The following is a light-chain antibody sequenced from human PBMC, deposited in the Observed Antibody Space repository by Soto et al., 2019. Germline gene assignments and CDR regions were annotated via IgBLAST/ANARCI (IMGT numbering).Light chain of an antibody. V-gene: IGKV3-20*01. Sequence: EIVLTQSPGTLSLSPGERATLSCRASQSVSSSYLAWYQQKPGQAPRLLIYGASSRATGIPDRFSGSGSGTDITLTISRLEPEDTAVYYCQQYGSSRTFGQGTTVEIK. CDR1: QSVSSSY. J-gene: IGKJ1*01. CDR2: GAS. CDR3: QQYGSSRT.